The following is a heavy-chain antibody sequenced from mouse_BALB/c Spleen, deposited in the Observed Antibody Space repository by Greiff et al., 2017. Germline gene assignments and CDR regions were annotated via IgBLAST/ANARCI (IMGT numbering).Heavy chain of an antibody. Sequence: EVQRVESGGGLVKPGGSLKLSCAASGFTFSDYYMYWVRQTPEKRLEWVATISDGGSYTYYPDSVKGRFTISRDNAKNNLYLQMSSLKSEDTAMYYCARGGGYDREAMDYWGQGTSVTVSA. D-gene: IGHD2-14*01. J-gene: IGHJ4*01. V-gene: IGHV5-4*02. CDR3: ARGGGYDREAMDY. CDR2: ISDGGSYT. CDR1: GFTFSDYY.